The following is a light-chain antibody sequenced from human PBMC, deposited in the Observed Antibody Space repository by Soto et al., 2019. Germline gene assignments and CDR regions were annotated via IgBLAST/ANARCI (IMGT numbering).Light chain of an antibody. CDR1: QGISSY. CDR2: AAS. CDR3: QQYSSYPLT. Sequence: AIRMTQSPSSFSASTGDRVTITCRASQGISSYLAWYQQKPGKAPKLLIYAASTLQSGVPSRFSGSGSGTDFTLTIRCLQSEDFATYYCQQYSSYPLTCGGGTKVEIK. V-gene: IGKV1-8*01. J-gene: IGKJ4*01.